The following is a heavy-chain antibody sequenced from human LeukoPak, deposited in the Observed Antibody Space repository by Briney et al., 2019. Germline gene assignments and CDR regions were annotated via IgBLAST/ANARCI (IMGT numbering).Heavy chain of an antibody. J-gene: IGHJ4*02. CDR2: IKSSGSSI. CDR1: GFTFGYYE. CDR3: ARGGRCSGDNCYATLYDY. D-gene: IGHD2-15*01. V-gene: IGHV3-48*03. Sequence: QRGASLRLSGATSGFTFGYYEMNWGRQAPGKGLEWVSYIKSSGSSIYYADSVKDRFTISRDNAKNSLYLQMNNLRPEDTAIYYCARGGRCSGDNCYATLYDYWGQGTVVTVSS.